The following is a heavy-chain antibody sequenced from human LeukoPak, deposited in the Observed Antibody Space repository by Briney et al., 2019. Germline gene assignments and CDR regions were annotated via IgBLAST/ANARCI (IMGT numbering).Heavy chain of an antibody. CDR3: ARDLNYYVSGSPD. CDR2: ISSSSGAI. D-gene: IGHD3-10*01. CDR1: GFTFSSYS. J-gene: IGHJ4*02. Sequence: GSLRLSCAASGFTFSSYSMNWVRQAPGKGLEWVSYISSSSGAIYYAGSVKGRFTISRDNAKNSLYLQMNSLRDDDTAVYYCARDLNYYVSGSPDWGQGTLVTVSS. V-gene: IGHV3-48*02.